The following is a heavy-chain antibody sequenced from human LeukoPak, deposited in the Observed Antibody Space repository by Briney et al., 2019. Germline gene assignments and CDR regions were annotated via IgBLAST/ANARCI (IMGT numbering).Heavy chain of an antibody. CDR2: IYSGGDT. V-gene: IGHV3-53*01. CDR3: ASMYFSQYLQH. D-gene: IGHD2-8*01. CDR1: GITVSDNF. J-gene: IGHJ1*01. Sequence: GGSLRLSCAASGITVSDNFMAWVRQAPGKRLEWVSLIYSGGDTYYADSVKGRFTISRDTSKNTLYLDMNSLRAEDTAVYYCASMYFSQYLQHWGQGTLVTVSS.